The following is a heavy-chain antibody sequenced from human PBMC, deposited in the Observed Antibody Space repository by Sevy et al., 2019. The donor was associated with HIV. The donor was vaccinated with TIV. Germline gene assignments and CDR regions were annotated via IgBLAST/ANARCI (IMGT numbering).Heavy chain of an antibody. D-gene: IGHD6-13*01. CDR2: IKEDGSVK. V-gene: IGHV3-7*01. CDR3: VRAIGAAGSY. Sequence: GGSLRLSCEASEFTFSSYWMSWVRQAPGKGLEWVANIKEDGSVKYYVESVKGRFTISRDNAKNSVYLQMNSPRAEDAALYYCVRAIGAAGSYWGLGTLVTVSS. J-gene: IGHJ4*02. CDR1: EFTFSSYW.